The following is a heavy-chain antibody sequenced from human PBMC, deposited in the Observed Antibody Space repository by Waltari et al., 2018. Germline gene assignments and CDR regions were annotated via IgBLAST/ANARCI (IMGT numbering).Heavy chain of an antibody. CDR1: GGSISSSSYY. V-gene: IGHV4-39*01. D-gene: IGHD4-17*01. CDR3: ASLHINYGGNSDEDY. Sequence: QLQLQESGPGLVKPSETLSLTCTVSGGSISSSSYYWGWIRQPPGKGLEWIGSIYYSGSTYYNPSLKSRVPISVDTSKNQFSLKLSSVTAADTAVYYCASLHINYGGNSDEDYWGQGTLVTVSS. CDR2: IYYSGST. J-gene: IGHJ4*02.